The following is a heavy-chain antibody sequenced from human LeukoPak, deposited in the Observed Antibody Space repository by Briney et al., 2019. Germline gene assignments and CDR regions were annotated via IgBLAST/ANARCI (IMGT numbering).Heavy chain of an antibody. Sequence: PGGSLRLSCAASGFTFSTSWMDWVRHAPGKGLEWVANIKYDGSEKYYVDSVKGRFTISRDNAKNSLYLQMNSLRAEDTAVYYCAATGAARGGYWGQGTLVTVSS. D-gene: IGHD2-8*02. V-gene: IGHV3-7*05. J-gene: IGHJ4*02. CDR1: GFTFSTSW. CDR3: AATGAARGGY. CDR2: IKYDGSEK.